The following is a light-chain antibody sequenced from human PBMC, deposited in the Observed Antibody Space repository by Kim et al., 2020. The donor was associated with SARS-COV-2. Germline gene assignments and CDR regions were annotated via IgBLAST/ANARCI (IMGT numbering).Light chain of an antibody. V-gene: IGLV4-69*01. CDR1: SGHSSYA. Sequence: QPVLTQSPSASASLGASVKLTCTLSSGHSSYAIAWYQQQPDKSPRYLMKLYSDGRHIKGDGIPDRLSGSSSGPERYLTISGLQSDDEADNYCQTWGSGTVVFGGGTQLTVL. J-gene: IGLJ2*01. CDR3: QTWGSGTVV. CDR2: LYSDGRH.